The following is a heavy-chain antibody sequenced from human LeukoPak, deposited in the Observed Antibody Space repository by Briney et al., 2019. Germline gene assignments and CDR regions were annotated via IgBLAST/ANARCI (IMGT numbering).Heavy chain of an antibody. CDR2: ISGSGGST. D-gene: IGHD2-15*01. CDR3: AKGVVPATVYYVMDV. V-gene: IGHV3-23*01. J-gene: IGHJ6*02. Sequence: GGSLRLSCAASGFTFSSYAMSWVRQAPGKGLEWVSGISGSGGSTYYADSVQGRFTISRDNSRNTLYLQMNRLRADDTAVFYCAKGVVPATVYYVMDVWGQGTTVTVSS. CDR1: GFTFSSYA.